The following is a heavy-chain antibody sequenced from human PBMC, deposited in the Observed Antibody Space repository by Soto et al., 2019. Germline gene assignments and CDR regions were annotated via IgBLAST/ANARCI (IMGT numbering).Heavy chain of an antibody. CDR1: GGSVSSSSYY. CDR3: ARHDGGYSSSWWSSEGIDY. J-gene: IGHJ4*02. CDR2: IYYSGNT. V-gene: IGHV4-39*01. Sequence: QLQLQESGPGLVKPSETLSLTCTVSGGSVSSSSYYWGWIRQPPGKGLEWIGSIYYSGNTYYNPSLKSRVTISVDTSKNQFSLKLSSVTAADTAVYYCARHDGGYSSSWWSSEGIDYWGQGTLVTVSS. D-gene: IGHD6-13*01.